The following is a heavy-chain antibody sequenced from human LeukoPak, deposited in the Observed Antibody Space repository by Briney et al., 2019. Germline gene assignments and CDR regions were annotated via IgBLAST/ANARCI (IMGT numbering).Heavy chain of an antibody. Sequence: GASVKVSCKASGYTFTGYYMHWVRQAPGQGLEWMGWINPNSGGTNYAQKFQGRVTMTRDTSISTAYMELSRLRSDDTAVYYCARGAKVAGMSVSYNWFDPWGQGTLVTVSS. CDR3: ARGAKVAGMSVSYNWFDP. J-gene: IGHJ5*02. CDR1: GYTFTGYY. V-gene: IGHV1-2*02. CDR2: INPNSGGT. D-gene: IGHD6-19*01.